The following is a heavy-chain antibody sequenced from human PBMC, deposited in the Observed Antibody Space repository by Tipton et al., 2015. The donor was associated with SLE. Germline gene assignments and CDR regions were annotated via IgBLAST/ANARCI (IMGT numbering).Heavy chain of an antibody. V-gene: IGHV4-39*01. D-gene: IGHD2-21*02. Sequence: TLSLTCTVSGGSISSSSYYWGWIRQPPGMGLEWIGNIYYSGSTYYNPSLKSRVTISVDTSKNQFSLKLSSVTAADTAVYYCARYGPGVTHFDYWGQGTLVTVSS. CDR1: GGSISSSSYY. CDR3: ARYGPGVTHFDY. J-gene: IGHJ4*02. CDR2: IYYSGST.